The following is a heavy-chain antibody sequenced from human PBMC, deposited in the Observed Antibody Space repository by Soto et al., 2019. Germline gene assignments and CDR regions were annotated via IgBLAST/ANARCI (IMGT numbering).Heavy chain of an antibody. CDR3: ARVMTTVTTSWFDP. CDR2: IYYSGST. CDR1: GGSISSGGYY. D-gene: IGHD4-4*01. J-gene: IGHJ5*02. V-gene: IGHV4-31*03. Sequence: QVQLQESGPGLVKPSQTLSLTCTVSGGSISSGGYYWSWIRQHSGKGLEWIGYIYYSGSTYYNPSLKSRFTISVDTSKNQFSLKLSSVTAADTAVYYCARVMTTVTTSWFDPWGQGTLVTVSS.